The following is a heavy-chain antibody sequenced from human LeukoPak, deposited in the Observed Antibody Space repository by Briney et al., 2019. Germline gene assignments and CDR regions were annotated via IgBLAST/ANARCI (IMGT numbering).Heavy chain of an antibody. Sequence: SQTLSLTCSVSGGSFSSGGYYWSWIRQSPGKGLEWIGYLHYSGSTYYNPSLRSRLTFSVDTSKNQFSLKMSSVTTADTAVYYCARFQGYCSSSSCSGESFDSWGQGTLVTVSS. CDR3: ARFQGYCSSSSCSGESFDS. J-gene: IGHJ4*02. D-gene: IGHD2-2*01. CDR2: LHYSGST. CDR1: GGSFSSGGYY. V-gene: IGHV4-31*03.